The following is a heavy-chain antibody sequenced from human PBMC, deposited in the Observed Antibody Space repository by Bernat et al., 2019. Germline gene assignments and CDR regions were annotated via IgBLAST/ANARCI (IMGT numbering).Heavy chain of an antibody. CDR1: GFTFSSYG. V-gene: IGHV3-30*18. Sequence: QVQLVESGGGVVQPGRSLRLSCAASGFTFSSYGMHWVRQAPGKGLEWVAVISYDGSNKKYADSVKGRFTISRDNSKNTLYLQMNSLRAEDTAVYYCAKDRGMGVVVPAAVDYWGQGTLVTVSS. CDR3: AKDRGMGVVVPAAVDY. J-gene: IGHJ4*02. CDR2: ISYDGSNK. D-gene: IGHD2-2*01.